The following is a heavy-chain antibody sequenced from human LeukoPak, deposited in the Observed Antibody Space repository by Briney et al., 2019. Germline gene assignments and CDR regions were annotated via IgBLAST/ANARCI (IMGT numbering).Heavy chain of an antibody. CDR3: AREIIGSGSYSDF. V-gene: IGHV3-33*01. CDR1: GFSFDTYA. Sequence: GRSLRLSCAASGFSFDTYAMHWVRQAPGQGLEWVALIWHDGSHKFYSNSVRGQFTISRDNSKNTVYLQMNNLRPDDTAVYYCAREIIGSGSYSDFRGQGTLVTVSS. J-gene: IGHJ4*02. CDR2: IWHDGSHK. D-gene: IGHD3-10*01.